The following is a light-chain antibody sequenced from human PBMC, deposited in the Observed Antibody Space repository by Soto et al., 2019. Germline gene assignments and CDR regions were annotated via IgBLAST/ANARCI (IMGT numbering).Light chain of an antibody. CDR2: YDS. Sequence: SYELTQPPSVSVAPGKTARITCGGNNIGSKSVHWYQQKPGQAPVLVIYYDSDRPSGIPERFSGSNSGNTATLTISRVEAGDEADYYCQVWDSSSDHFSLYVFGTGTKLTVL. CDR1: NIGSKS. V-gene: IGLV3-21*04. CDR3: QVWDSSSDHFSLYV. J-gene: IGLJ1*01.